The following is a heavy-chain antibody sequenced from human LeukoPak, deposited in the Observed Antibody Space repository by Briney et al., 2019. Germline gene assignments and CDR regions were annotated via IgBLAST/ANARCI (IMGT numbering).Heavy chain of an antibody. J-gene: IGHJ4*02. Sequence: SETLSLTCTVSGCSISSYYWSCIRQPPGKGLEWIGYIYYSGSTNYNPSFKSRVTISVYTSKNQFSLKLSSVIAADTAVYYCARYVPVRTGTTRASFDYWGLGTLVTVSS. CDR3: ARYVPVRTGTTRASFDY. V-gene: IGHV4-59*01. CDR2: IYYSGST. D-gene: IGHD1-1*01. CDR1: GCSISSYY.